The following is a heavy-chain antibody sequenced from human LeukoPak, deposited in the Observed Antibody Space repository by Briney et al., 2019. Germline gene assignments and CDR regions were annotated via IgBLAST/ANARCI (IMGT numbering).Heavy chain of an antibody. J-gene: IGHJ3*02. CDR3: ARPKLDYGDYYNAFDI. D-gene: IGHD4-17*01. CDR2: IYPGDSDT. V-gene: IGHV5-51*01. Sequence: GEXLKISFKGSGYSFTSYWIGWVRQMPGKGLEWMGIIYPGDSDTRYSPSFQGQVPISADKSISTAYLQWSSLKASDTAMYYCARPKLDYGDYYNAFDIWGQGTMVTVSS. CDR1: GYSFTSYW.